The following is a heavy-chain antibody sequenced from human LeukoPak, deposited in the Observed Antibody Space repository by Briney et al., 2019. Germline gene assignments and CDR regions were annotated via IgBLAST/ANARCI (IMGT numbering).Heavy chain of an antibody. V-gene: IGHV4-39*07. J-gene: IGHJ3*02. CDR1: GGSISSSSYY. D-gene: IGHD5-24*01. CDR2: IYYSGST. CDR3: ARDGEIATISDAFDI. Sequence: SETLSLTCTVSGGSISSSSYYWGWIRQPPGKGLEWIGSIYYSGSTYYNPSLKSRVTISVDTSKNQFSLKLSSVTAADTAVYYCARDGEIATISDAFDIWGQGTMVTVSS.